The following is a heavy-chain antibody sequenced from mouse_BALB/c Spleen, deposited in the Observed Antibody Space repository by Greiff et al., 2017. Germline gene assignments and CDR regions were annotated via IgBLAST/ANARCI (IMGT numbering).Heavy chain of an antibody. CDR2: ISYSGST. J-gene: IGHJ3*01. CDR1: GYSITSDYA. D-gene: IGHD2-1*01. CDR3: ARREGRYGTLFAY. Sequence: EVKLVESGPGLVKPSQSLSLTCTVTGYSITSDYAWNWIRQFPGNKLEWMGYISYSGSTSYNPSLKSRISITRDTSKNQFFLQLNSVTTEDTATYYCARREGRYGTLFAYWGQGTLVTVSA. V-gene: IGHV3-2*02.